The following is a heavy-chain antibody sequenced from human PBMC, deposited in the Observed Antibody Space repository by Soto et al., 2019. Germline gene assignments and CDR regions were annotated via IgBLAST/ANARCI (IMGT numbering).Heavy chain of an antibody. J-gene: IGHJ2*01. CDR3: TRSRQWTATARFFDL. CDR2: ARNKANSYTT. Sequence: EVQLVESGGGLVQPGGSLRLSCAASGFTFRDHYMDWVRQAPGKGLEWVGRARNKANSYTTEYAASVKGRFTISRDESKNSLYLQVNSLKTEDTDVYYCTRSRQWTATARFFDLWGRGTLVTVSS. CDR1: GFTFRDHY. D-gene: IGHD2-21*02. V-gene: IGHV3-72*01.